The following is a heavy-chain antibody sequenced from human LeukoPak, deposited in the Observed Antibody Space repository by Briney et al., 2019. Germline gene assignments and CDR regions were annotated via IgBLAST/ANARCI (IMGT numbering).Heavy chain of an antibody. J-gene: IGHJ5*02. CDR3: ATFAVLELRSRRKFAFDP. D-gene: IGHD1-7*01. Sequence: ASVTVSFTVSGYTLTELSMHWVRQAPGKGLEWMGGFDPEDGETIYAQKFQGRVTMTEDTSTDTAYMELSSLRSEDTAVYYCATFAVLELRSRRKFAFDPWGQGTLVTVSS. CDR1: GYTLTELS. V-gene: IGHV1-24*01. CDR2: FDPEDGET.